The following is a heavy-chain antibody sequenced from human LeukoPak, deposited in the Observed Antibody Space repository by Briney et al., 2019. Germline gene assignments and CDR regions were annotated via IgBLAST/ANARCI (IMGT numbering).Heavy chain of an antibody. D-gene: IGHD6-19*01. CDR1: GGSISSYY. J-gene: IGHJ4*02. V-gene: IGHV4-4*07. CDR3: ARAPVAGYYFDY. CDR2: IDTSGNT. Sequence: SETLSLTCTVSGGSISSYYWSWIRQPAGKGLEWIGRIDTSGNTNYKPSLKSRVTISVDTSKNQFSLKLSSVTAADTAVYYCARAPVAGYYFDYWGQGTLVTVSS.